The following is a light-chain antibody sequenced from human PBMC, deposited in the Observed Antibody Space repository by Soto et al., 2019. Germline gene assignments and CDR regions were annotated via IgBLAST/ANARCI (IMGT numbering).Light chain of an antibody. Sequence: QSVLTPPPPGAGAPGQSVTIPFTGTSSDVGSYHRVSWSKPPPGTAPKLMIYEVSNRPSGVPDRFSGSKSGNTASLTISGLQAEDEADYYCSSYTSSSTYVFGSGTKVTVL. CDR3: SSYTSSSTYV. CDR1: SSDVGSYHR. CDR2: EVS. J-gene: IGLJ1*01. V-gene: IGLV2-18*02.